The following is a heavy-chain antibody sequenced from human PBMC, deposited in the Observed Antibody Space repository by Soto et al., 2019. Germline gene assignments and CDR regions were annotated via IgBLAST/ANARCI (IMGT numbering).Heavy chain of an antibody. D-gene: IGHD3-3*01. CDR3: ARDSLHRYDSWSGSISYMDV. CDR1: GFTFSSYS. Sequence: EVQLVESGGGLVQPGGSLRLSCAASGFTFSSYSMNWVRQAPGKGLEGVSYITSSSRTIYYADSVKGRFTISRDNAKNSPDLQMTSLRAEDPAVYYGARDSLHRYDSWSGSISYMDVWGKGTTVTVSS. CDR2: ITSSSRTI. J-gene: IGHJ6*03. V-gene: IGHV3-48*01.